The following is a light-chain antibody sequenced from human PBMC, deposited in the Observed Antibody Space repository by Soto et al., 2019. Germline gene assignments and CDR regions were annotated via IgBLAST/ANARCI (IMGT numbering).Light chain of an antibody. CDR3: ASWDDSLSGYV. J-gene: IGLJ1*01. Sequence: QSVLTQPPSASGTPGQRVTISCSGSPSNIGSNSVYWYQQLPGAAPKLLIYSNNQRPSGVPDRFSGSKSGTSASLAISGLRSEDEADYYCASWDDSLSGYVFGTGTQLTVL. V-gene: IGLV1-47*02. CDR2: SNN. CDR1: PSNIGSNS.